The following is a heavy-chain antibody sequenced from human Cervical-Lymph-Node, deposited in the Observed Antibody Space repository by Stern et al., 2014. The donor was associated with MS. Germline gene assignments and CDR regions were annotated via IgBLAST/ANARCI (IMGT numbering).Heavy chain of an antibody. J-gene: IGHJ4*02. CDR1: GGTFSSYA. V-gene: IGHV1-69*01. Sequence: VQLVQSGAEVKKPGSSVKVSCKASGGTFSSYAISWVRQAPGQGLEWMGGIIPIFGTANYAQKVQGRVTITADESTSTAYMELSSLRSEDTAVYYCARTWYYDILTGYYNSDYFDYWGQGTLVTVSS. D-gene: IGHD3-9*01. CDR3: ARTWYYDILTGYYNSDYFDY. CDR2: IIPIFGTA.